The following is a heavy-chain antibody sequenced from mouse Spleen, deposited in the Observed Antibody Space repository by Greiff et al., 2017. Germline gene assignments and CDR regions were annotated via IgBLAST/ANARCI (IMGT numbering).Heavy chain of an antibody. Sequence: VKLMESGAELVRPGASVTLSCKASGYTFTDYEMHWVKQTPVHGLEWIGAIDPETGGTAYNQKFKGKAILTADKSSSTAYMELRSLTSEDSAVYYCTRCDRYDGDWGQGTLVTVSA. D-gene: IGHD2-14*01. J-gene: IGHJ3*01. V-gene: IGHV1-15*01. CDR1: GYTFTDYE. CDR3: TRCDRYDGD. CDR2: IDPETGGT.